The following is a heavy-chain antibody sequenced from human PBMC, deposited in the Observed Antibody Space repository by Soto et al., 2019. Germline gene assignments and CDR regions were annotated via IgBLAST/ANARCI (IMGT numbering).Heavy chain of an antibody. J-gene: IGHJ6*02. CDR2: IYSSGST. CDR1: GGSMSSYF. D-gene: IGHD2-15*01. Sequence: SETLSLTCTVSGGSMSSYFWSWIRQPAGKGMEWIGRIYSSGSTDYNPSLKSRVTMSIDTSKNQFSLNLSSVTAADTAVYFCARVKSVAYSDMGVWGQGTTVTVSS. CDR3: ARVKSVAYSDMGV. V-gene: IGHV4-4*07.